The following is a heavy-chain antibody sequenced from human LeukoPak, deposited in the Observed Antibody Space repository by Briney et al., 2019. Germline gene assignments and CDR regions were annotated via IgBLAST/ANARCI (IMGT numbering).Heavy chain of an antibody. CDR2: ISYDGGNR. CDR3: ARDHFRYTDY. V-gene: IGHV3-30-3*01. Sequence: PGRSLRLSCAASGFTFSSYAMHWVRQAPGKGLKWVAVISYDGGNRYYADSVKGRFTISRDNSKNTLYLQMNSLRGEDTAVYYCARDHFRYTDYWGQGTLVTVSS. CDR1: GFTFSSYA. J-gene: IGHJ4*02. D-gene: IGHD5-18*01.